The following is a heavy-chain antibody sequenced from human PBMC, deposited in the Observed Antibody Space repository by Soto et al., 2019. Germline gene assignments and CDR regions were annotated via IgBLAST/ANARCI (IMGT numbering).Heavy chain of an antibody. D-gene: IGHD6-13*01. Sequence: QVQLQESGPGLVKPSETLSLTCTVSGGSISSYYWSWIRQPPGKGLEWIGYIYYSGSTNYNPSLKRRVTISVDTSKNQFSLKLSSVTAADTAVYYCARVVGAAAGIGWFDPWGQGTLVTVSS. J-gene: IGHJ5*02. CDR1: GGSISSYY. V-gene: IGHV4-59*01. CDR3: ARVVGAAAGIGWFDP. CDR2: IYYSGST.